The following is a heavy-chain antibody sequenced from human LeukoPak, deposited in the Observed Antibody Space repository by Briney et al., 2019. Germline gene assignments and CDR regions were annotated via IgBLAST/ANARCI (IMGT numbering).Heavy chain of an antibody. D-gene: IGHD1-26*01. CDR1: GFTFRRFA. V-gene: IGHV3-30-3*01. Sequence: GRSLRLSCAASGFTFRRFAMHWVRHAPGKGLEGVAVMSYDGSNKYYADSVKGRFTTSRDNSKNTLYPQMNRLRAEDTAVYYCARDSVGATNYFDYSGQATLVTVSS. CDR3: ARDSVGATNYFDY. J-gene: IGHJ4*02. CDR2: MSYDGSNK.